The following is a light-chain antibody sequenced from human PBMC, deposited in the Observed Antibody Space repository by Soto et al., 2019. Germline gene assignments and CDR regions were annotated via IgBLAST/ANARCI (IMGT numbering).Light chain of an antibody. CDR1: SSDVGGYNY. V-gene: IGLV2-11*01. CDR3: CSYAGSYPHV. Sequence: QSVLTQPRSVSGSPGQSVTISCTGTSSDVGGYNYVSWYQQHPGKAPKLMIYDVSKRPSGVPDRFSGSKSGNTASLTISGLQAEDEADYYCCSYAGSYPHVFGPGTKVTVL. J-gene: IGLJ1*01. CDR2: DVS.